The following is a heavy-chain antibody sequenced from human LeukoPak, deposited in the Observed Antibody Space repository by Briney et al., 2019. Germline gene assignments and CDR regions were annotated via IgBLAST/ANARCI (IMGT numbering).Heavy chain of an antibody. CDR2: ISFDGSKK. V-gene: IGHV3-30*14. D-gene: IGHD3-22*01. J-gene: IGHJ1*01. Sequence: GGSLRLSCAASGFVFSDYPMHWVRQAPGKGLEWVAVISFDGSKKYYADSVKGRFTISRDNSKNTLYLQMNSLRAEDTAVYYCASTGVYYDSSGYPRAEYFQHWGQGTLVTVSS. CDR3: ASTGVYYDSSGYPRAEYFQH. CDR1: GFVFSDYP.